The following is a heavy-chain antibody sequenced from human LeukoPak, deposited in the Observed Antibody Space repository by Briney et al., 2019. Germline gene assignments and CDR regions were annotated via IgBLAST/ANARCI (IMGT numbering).Heavy chain of an antibody. CDR1: GYTFTGYY. Sequence: ASLKVSCKASGYTFTGYYMHWVRQAPGQGLEWMGGIIPIFGTANYAQKFQGRVTITADESTSTAYMELSSLRSEDTAVYYCARGPGLHGYNYWGQGTLVTVSS. J-gene: IGHJ4*02. CDR3: ARGPGLHGYNY. V-gene: IGHV1-69*13. D-gene: IGHD5-24*01. CDR2: IIPIFGTA.